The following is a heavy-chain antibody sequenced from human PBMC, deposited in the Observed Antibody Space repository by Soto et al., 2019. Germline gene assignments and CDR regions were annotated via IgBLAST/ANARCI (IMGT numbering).Heavy chain of an antibody. Sequence: PGGSLRLSCAASGFTFSSYAMSWVRQAPGKGLEWVSAISGSGGSTYYAGSVKGRFTISRDNSKNTLYLQMNSLRAEDTAVYYCAKASSSWGGTHPPVYWGQGTLVTVSS. CDR2: ISGSGGST. CDR1: GFTFSSYA. D-gene: IGHD6-13*01. V-gene: IGHV3-23*01. CDR3: AKASSSWGGTHPPVY. J-gene: IGHJ4*02.